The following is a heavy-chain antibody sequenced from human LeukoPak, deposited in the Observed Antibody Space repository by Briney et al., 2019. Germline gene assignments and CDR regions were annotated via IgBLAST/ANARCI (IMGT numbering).Heavy chain of an antibody. CDR1: GDSVRSSSYF. CDR3: ARVKRKYQLLKPLHETPSHYFDY. J-gene: IGHJ4*02. CDR2: IYYSGST. V-gene: IGHV4-39*07. D-gene: IGHD2-2*01. Sequence: SETLSLTCTVSGDSVRSSSYFWAWIRQPPGKGLEWIANIYYSGSTYYNPSLKSRVTITLDTSKNQFSLNLTSVTAADTAVYYCARVKRKYQLLKPLHETPSHYFDYWGQGTLVTVSS.